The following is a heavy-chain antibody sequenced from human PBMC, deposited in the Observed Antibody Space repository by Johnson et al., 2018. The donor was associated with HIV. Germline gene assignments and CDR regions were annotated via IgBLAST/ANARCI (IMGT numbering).Heavy chain of an antibody. D-gene: IGHD3-10*01. Sequence: EVQVVESGGGVVQPGGSLRLSCEASGFTFSSYAMNWVRQAPGHGLEWVSAISGRGGSTYYADSVKGRFTISRDHSKNTLYLQMNSLKTEDTAVYYCTTEDGSGTGYPVLVMDIWGQGTMVTVSS. CDR2: ISGRGGST. V-gene: IGHV3-23*04. J-gene: IGHJ3*02. CDR1: GFTFSSYA. CDR3: TTEDGSGTGYPVLVMDI.